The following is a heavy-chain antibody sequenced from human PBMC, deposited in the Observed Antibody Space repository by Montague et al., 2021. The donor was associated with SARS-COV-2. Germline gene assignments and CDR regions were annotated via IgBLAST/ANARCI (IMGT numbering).Heavy chain of an antibody. J-gene: IGHJ6*02. Sequence: CAISGDSVFPNSAAWSRFRQSPSRGLEWLGWTYHRSKWYLDYAVAVKGRITINADTFRNQFSLQLNSVTHEDTAVYYCARAPYSSGFYGMDVWGQGTTVTVSS. CDR1: GDSVFPNSAA. CDR2: TYHRSKWYL. CDR3: ARAPYSSGFYGMDV. V-gene: IGHV6-1*01. D-gene: IGHD3-22*01.